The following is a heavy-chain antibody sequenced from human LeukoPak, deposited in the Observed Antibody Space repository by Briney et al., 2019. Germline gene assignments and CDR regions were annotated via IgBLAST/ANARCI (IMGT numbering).Heavy chain of an antibody. Sequence: PVASVKVSCTASGYTFTYYYMHWVRQAPGQGLEWMGIINPSSGSTSYAQKFQGRVTMTRDTSTSTVYMDVSSLKSDDTAVYYWATIAASDAEFFQPWGQGNLGT. D-gene: IGHD6-6*01. CDR1: GYTFTYYY. CDR2: INPSSGST. CDR3: ATIAASDAEFFQP. J-gene: IGHJ1*01. V-gene: IGHV1-46*01.